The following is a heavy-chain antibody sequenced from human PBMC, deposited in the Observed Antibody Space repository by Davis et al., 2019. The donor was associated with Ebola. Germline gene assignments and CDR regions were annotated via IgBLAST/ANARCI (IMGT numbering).Heavy chain of an antibody. CDR1: GYTFTSYA. D-gene: IGHD3-3*01. CDR2: IIPIFGTA. J-gene: IGHJ6*02. CDR3: ARANYDFWSGYSYYYGMDV. V-gene: IGHV1-69*13. Sequence: SVKVSCKASGYTFTSYAMHWVRQAPGQGLEWMGGIIPIFGTANYAQKFQGRVTITADESTSTAYMELSSLRSEDTAVYYCARANYDFWSGYSYYYGMDVWGQGTTVTVSS.